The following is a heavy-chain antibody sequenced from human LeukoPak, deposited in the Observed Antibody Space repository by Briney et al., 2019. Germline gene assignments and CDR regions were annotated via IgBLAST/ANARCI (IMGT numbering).Heavy chain of an antibody. CDR3: ASDWISMNAFDA. CDR2: ISYIGSN. Sequence: PSETLSLTCTVSGGSSTTHYWSWIRQPPGQGLEGIGNISYIGSNNSKHSLKRRFTISIDTSKNEVSLLLTSVTAADTAVYYCASDWISMNAFDAWGQGTMVTVSS. V-gene: IGHV4-59*11. CDR1: GGSSTTHY. D-gene: IGHD3-22*01. J-gene: IGHJ3*01.